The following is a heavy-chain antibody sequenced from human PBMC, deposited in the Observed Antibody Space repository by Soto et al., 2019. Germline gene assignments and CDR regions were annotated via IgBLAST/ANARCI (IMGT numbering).Heavy chain of an antibody. CDR2: FDPEDGET. V-gene: IGHV1-24*01. CDR1: GYTLTELS. CDR3: ATGLGFCTNGVCYTYYAMDV. D-gene: IGHD2-8*01. Sequence: QVQLVQSGAEVKKPGASVKVSCKVSGYTLTELSMHWVRQAPGKGLEWMGGFDPEDGETIYAQKFQGRVTMTEDTSTDTAYMELSSLRSEDTAIYYCATGLGFCTNGVCYTYYAMDVWGQGTTVTVSS. J-gene: IGHJ6*02.